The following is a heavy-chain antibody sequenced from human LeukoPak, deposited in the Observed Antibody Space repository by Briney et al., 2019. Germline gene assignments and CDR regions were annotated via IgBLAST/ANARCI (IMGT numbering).Heavy chain of an antibody. Sequence: SETLSLTCTVSGGSISSGDYYWSWIRQPPGKGLEWIGYIYYSGSTYYNPSLKSRVTISVDTSKNQFSLKLGSVTAADTAVYYGAKVEVWFGNNFDYGGQGTLVTFSS. CDR1: GGSISSGDYY. CDR3: AKVEVWFGNNFDY. D-gene: IGHD3-10*01. V-gene: IGHV4-30-4*01. CDR2: IYYSGST. J-gene: IGHJ4*02.